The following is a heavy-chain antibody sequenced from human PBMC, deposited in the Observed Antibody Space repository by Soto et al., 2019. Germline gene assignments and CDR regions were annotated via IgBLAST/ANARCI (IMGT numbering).Heavy chain of an antibody. Sequence: ASVKVSCKASGFTFTNSAIQWVRQARGQRLEWIGWISAYNGNTNYAQKLQGRVTMTTDTSTSTAYMELSSLRSEDTAVYYCATDLLGDIVVVPAAISATTNNYWGQGTLVTVSS. CDR3: ATDLLGDIVVVPAAISATTNNY. CDR1: GFTFTNSA. J-gene: IGHJ4*02. V-gene: IGHV1-18*01. CDR2: ISAYNGNT. D-gene: IGHD2-2*01.